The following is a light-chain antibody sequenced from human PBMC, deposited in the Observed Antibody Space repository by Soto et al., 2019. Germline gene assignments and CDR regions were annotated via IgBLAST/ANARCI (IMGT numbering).Light chain of an antibody. Sequence: EIVMTQSPATLSVSPGERATLSCRASQSVSSNLVWYQQKPGQAPRLLIYGASTRATGISARFSGSGSGTEFTLTISSLQSEDFAVYYCQQYNNWPQMFGQGTKVEIK. V-gene: IGKV3-15*01. J-gene: IGKJ1*01. CDR3: QQYNNWPQM. CDR2: GAS. CDR1: QSVSSN.